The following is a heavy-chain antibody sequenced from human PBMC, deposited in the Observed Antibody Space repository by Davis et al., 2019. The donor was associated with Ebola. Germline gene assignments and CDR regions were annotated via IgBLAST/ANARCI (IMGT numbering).Heavy chain of an antibody. Sequence: GESLKISCAGSGFRFRDYGMHWVRQTPGKGLEWVAVISYDSRQESFSDSVRGRFTVSRDNSKNTLYLQMNSLRAEDTAVYYCARDHGYCSGGSCYSSYFDYWGQGTLVTVSS. D-gene: IGHD2-15*01. CDR1: GFRFRDYG. V-gene: IGHV3-30*03. J-gene: IGHJ4*02. CDR3: ARDHGYCSGGSCYSSYFDY. CDR2: ISYDSRQE.